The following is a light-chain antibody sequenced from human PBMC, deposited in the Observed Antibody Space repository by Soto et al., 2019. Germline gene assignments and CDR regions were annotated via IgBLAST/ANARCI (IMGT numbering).Light chain of an antibody. CDR1: NSNIGSNT. J-gene: IGLJ2*01. V-gene: IGLV1-44*01. CDR2: SDN. CDR3: SAWDDSLNGRV. Sequence: QSALTQPPSASGTPGQRVTISCSGSNSNIGSNTVNWFQQLPGTAPKPLIYSDNQRPSGVPDRFSGSKSGTSASLAISGLQYEDEADYYCSAWDDSLNGRVFGGGTKLTVL.